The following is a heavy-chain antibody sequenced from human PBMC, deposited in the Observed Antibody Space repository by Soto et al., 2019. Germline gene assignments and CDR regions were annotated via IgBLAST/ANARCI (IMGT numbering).Heavy chain of an antibody. CDR3: SRGGQVASLAPGIKEYYGMDV. D-gene: IGHD5-12*01. J-gene: IGHJ6*02. V-gene: IGHV3-74*01. CDR1: GFTFSSYW. CDR2: INSDGSST. Sequence: EVQLVESGGGLVQPGGSLRLSCAAPGFTFSSYWIHWVRQAPGKGLVWVSRINSDGSSTNYADSVKGRFTISRDNAKNTLFLQMNSMRDEDTAVYYCSRGGQVASLAPGIKEYYGMDVWGQGTTVTVSS.